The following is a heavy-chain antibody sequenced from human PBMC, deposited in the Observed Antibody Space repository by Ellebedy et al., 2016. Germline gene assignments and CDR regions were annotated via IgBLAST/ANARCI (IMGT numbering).Heavy chain of an antibody. V-gene: IGHV3-30-3*01. CDR2: ISYDGSNK. J-gene: IGHJ4*02. CDR3: ARGYSSGWYFDY. Sequence: GESLKISXAASGFTFSSYAMHWVRQAPGKGLEWVAVISYDGSNKYYADSVKGRFTISRDNSKNTLYLQMNSLRAEDTAVYYCARGYSSGWYFDYWGQGTLVTVSS. D-gene: IGHD6-19*01. CDR1: GFTFSSYA.